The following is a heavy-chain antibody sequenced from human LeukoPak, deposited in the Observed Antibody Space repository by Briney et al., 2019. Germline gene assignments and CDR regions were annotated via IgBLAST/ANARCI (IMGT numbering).Heavy chain of an antibody. Sequence: GGSLRLSCGASGFTFSSYWMNWARQAPGKGLEWVASINHNGNVNYYVDSVKGRFTISRDNAKNSLYLQMSNLRAEDTAVYFCARGGGLDVWGQGATVTVSS. D-gene: IGHD3-16*01. J-gene: IGHJ6*02. CDR3: ARGGGLDV. V-gene: IGHV3-7*03. CDR1: GFTFSSYW. CDR2: INHNGNVN.